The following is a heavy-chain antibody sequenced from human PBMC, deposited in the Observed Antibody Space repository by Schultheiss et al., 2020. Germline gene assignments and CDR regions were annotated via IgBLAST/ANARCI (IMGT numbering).Heavy chain of an antibody. CDR3: ARRGEVRGVRGWFDP. V-gene: IGHV5-51*01. CDR1: GYSFTSYW. D-gene: IGHD3-10*01. CDR2: IYPGDSDT. Sequence: GESLKISCKGSGYSFTSYWIGWVRQMPGKGLEWMGIIYPGDSDTRYSPSFQGQVTSSADKSISTAYLQWSSLKAADTAMYYCARRGEVRGVRGWFDPWGQGTLVIVFS. J-gene: IGHJ5*02.